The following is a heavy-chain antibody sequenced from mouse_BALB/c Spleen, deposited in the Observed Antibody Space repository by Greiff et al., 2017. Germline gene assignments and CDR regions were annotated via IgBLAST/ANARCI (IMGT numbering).Heavy chain of an antibody. Sequence: EVHLVESGGGLVKPGGSLKLSCAASGFTFSSYYMSWVRQTPEKRLELVAAINSNGGSTYYPDTVKGRFTISRDNAKNTLYLQMSSLKSEDTALYYCARRNYGYWYFDVWGAGTTVTVSS. J-gene: IGHJ1*01. V-gene: IGHV5-6-2*01. CDR3: ARRNYGYWYFDV. CDR2: INSNGGST. CDR1: GFTFSSYY. D-gene: IGHD2-1*01.